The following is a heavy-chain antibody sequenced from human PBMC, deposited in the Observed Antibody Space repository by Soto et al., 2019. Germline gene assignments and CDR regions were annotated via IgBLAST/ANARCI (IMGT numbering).Heavy chain of an antibody. V-gene: IGHV4-39*07. D-gene: IGHD2-15*01. CDR1: GGSISSSSYY. CDR3: ARVVVVVVAATSHKGVYDAFDI. Sequence: SETLSLTCTVSGGSISSSSYYWGWLRQPQGIGLERIGSIYYSGSTYYNPSLKSRVTISVDTSKNQFSLKLSSVTAADTAVYYCARVVVVVVAATSHKGVYDAFDIWGQGTMVTVSS. CDR2: IYYSGST. J-gene: IGHJ3*02.